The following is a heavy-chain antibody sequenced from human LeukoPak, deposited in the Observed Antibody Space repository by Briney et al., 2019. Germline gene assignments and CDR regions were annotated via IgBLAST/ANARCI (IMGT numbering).Heavy chain of an antibody. CDR2: IYSGGST. D-gene: IGHD5-18*01. CDR3: ARDDSYGYGTDY. CDR1: GFTVSSNY. J-gene: IGHJ4*02. V-gene: IGHV3-66*01. Sequence: GGSLRLSCAASGFTVSSNYMSWVRQAPGKGLEWVSVIYSGGSTYYADSVKGRFTISRGNSKNTLYLQMNSLRAEDTAVYYCARDDSYGYGTDYWGQGTLVTVSS.